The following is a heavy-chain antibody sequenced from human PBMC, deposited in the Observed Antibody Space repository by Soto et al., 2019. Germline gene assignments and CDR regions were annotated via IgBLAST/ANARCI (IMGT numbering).Heavy chain of an antibody. D-gene: IGHD1-26*01. CDR2: IYSGGST. J-gene: IGHJ6*02. CDR1: GFTVSSNY. Sequence: GGSLRLSCAASGFTVSSNYMSWVRQAPGKGLEWVSVIYSGGSTYYADSVKGRFTISRDNSKNTLYLQMNSLRAEDTAVYYCARDLATSYYGMDVWGQGTTLTVSS. V-gene: IGHV3-53*01. CDR3: ARDLATSYYGMDV.